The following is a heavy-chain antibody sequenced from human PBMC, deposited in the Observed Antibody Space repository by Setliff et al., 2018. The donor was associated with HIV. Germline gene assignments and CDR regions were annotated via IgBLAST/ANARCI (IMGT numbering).Heavy chain of an antibody. Sequence: SETLSLTCSVSTDSISNSHWSWMRQTAGKGLEWIGRIFGSGTTHYNPSLESRVTMSIDTAKKQFFLRLNSVTAADTAVYFCARGYSSAFFHEFFDYWGQGTLVTVSS. D-gene: IGHD6-25*01. V-gene: IGHV4-4*07. CDR1: TDSISNSH. J-gene: IGHJ4*02. CDR3: ARGYSSAFFHEFFDY. CDR2: IFGSGTT.